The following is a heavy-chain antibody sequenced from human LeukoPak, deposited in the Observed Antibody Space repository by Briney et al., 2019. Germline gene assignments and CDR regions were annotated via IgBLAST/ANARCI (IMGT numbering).Heavy chain of an antibody. CDR1: GGTFSSYA. CDR3: AREGEEQQLALYYFDY. D-gene: IGHD6-13*01. J-gene: IGHJ4*02. CDR2: IIPIFGTA. V-gene: IGHV1-69*13. Sequence: GASVKVSCKASGGTFSSYAISWVRQAPGQGLEWMGGIIPIFGTANYAQKFQGRVTITADESTSTAYMELSSLRSEDTAVYYCAREGEEQQLALYYFDYWGQGTLVTVSS.